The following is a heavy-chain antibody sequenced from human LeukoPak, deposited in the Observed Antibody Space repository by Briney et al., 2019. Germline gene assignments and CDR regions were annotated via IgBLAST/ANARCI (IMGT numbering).Heavy chain of an antibody. CDR1: GFTFSSYW. Sequence: GGSLRLSCAASGFTFSSYWMNWVRQAPGKGLEWVANMKQDGSEKYYVESVKGRFIISRDNAKSSLYLQMNSLRVEDTAVYYCAKDGYDYYYYYMDVWGKGTTVTVSS. J-gene: IGHJ6*03. D-gene: IGHD1-1*01. CDR2: MKQDGSEK. CDR3: AKDGYDYYYYYMDV. V-gene: IGHV3-7*01.